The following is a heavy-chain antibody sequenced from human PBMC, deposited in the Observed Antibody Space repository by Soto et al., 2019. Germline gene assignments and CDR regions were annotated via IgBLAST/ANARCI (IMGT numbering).Heavy chain of an antibody. V-gene: IGHV2-5*02. CDR1: GFSLSTTGVG. CDR3: VQSRCGGDCLQSYSSHAYYGLDV. Sequence: QITLKESGPPLVKPTQTLTLTCTFSGFSLSTTGVGVGWIRQPPGKALEWLALIYWDDDKRYNPSLKSILTIHQYTSKNQVILTITHMATADAATYSCVQSRCGGDCLQSYSSHAYYGLDVWGQGTTVTVSS. J-gene: IGHJ6*02. D-gene: IGHD2-21*01. CDR2: IYWDDDK.